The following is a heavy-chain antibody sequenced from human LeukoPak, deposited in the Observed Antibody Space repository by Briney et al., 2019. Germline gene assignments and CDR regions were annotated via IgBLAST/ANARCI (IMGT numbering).Heavy chain of an antibody. V-gene: IGHV5-51*01. Sequence: GESLKISCKAFGYSFTSYWITWVRQMPGKGLEWMGIIYPGDSDTRYSPSFQGQVTISADKSISTAFLQWSSLKASDTAIYYCARRGAYDSSGDPDAFDIWGQGTMVTVSS. D-gene: IGHD3-22*01. CDR2: IYPGDSDT. J-gene: IGHJ3*02. CDR1: GYSFTSYW. CDR3: ARRGAYDSSGDPDAFDI.